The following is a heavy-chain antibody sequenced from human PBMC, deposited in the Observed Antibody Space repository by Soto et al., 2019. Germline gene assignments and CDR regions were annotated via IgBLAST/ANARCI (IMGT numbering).Heavy chain of an antibody. CDR2: ISYDGSNK. V-gene: IGHV3-30*18. CDR1: GFSFNPYV. J-gene: IGHJ6*02. D-gene: IGHD5-12*01. CDR3: AKGGFDGYNYPYYGMDV. Sequence: GGSLRLSCVASGFSFNPYVMAWVRQAPGKGLEWVAVISYDGSNKYYADSVKGRFTISRDNSKNTLYLQMNSLRAEDTAVYYCAKGGFDGYNYPYYGMDVWGQGTTVTVSS.